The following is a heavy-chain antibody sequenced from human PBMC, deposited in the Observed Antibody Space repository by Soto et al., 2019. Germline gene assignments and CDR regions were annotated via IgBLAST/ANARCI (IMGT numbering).Heavy chain of an antibody. CDR3: AKENGYPNSWFEFDY. D-gene: IGHD6-13*01. CDR1: GFTFSSYA. Sequence: EVQLLESGGGLVQPGGSLRLSCAASGFTFSSYAMSWVRQAPGKGLEWVSAVSGSGGSTYYADSVKGRFTISRDNSKNTLYLQRNSLRAEDTAVYYCAKENGYPNSWFEFDYWGQGTLVTVSS. CDR2: VSGSGGST. J-gene: IGHJ4*02. V-gene: IGHV3-23*01.